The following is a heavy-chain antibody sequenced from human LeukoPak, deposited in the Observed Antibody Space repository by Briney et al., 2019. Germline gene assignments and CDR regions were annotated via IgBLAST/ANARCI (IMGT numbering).Heavy chain of an antibody. CDR3: ARDHDYYGSGSNPFYFDY. J-gene: IGHJ4*02. Sequence: GASVKVSCKASGYTFTSYYMHWVRQAPGQGLEWMGIINPSGGSTSYAQKFQGRVTMTRDMSTSTVYMELSSLRSEDTTVYYCARDHDYYGSGSNPFYFDYWGQGTLVTVSS. V-gene: IGHV1-46*01. CDR2: INPSGGST. CDR1: GYTFTSYY. D-gene: IGHD3-10*01.